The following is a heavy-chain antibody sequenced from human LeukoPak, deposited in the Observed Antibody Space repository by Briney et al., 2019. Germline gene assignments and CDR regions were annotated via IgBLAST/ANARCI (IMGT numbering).Heavy chain of an antibody. CDR2: VFWNSVDK. D-gene: IGHD3-16*02. CDR1: GFIDNDHA. J-gene: IGHJ6*02. CDR3: SKDISAGGLDV. V-gene: IGHV3-9*01. Sequence: PGGSLRLSCVASGFIDNDHAMHWVRQTPGKGREWVAGVFWNSVDKGYAHSVKGRFTIFRDNAKNSMYLQMNSLRIEDTALYYCSKDISAGGLDVWGPGTPVTVSS.